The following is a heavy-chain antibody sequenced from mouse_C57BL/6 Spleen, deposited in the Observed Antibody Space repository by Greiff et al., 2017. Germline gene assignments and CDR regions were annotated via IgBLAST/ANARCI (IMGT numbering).Heavy chain of an antibody. D-gene: IGHD4-1*01. CDR2: IHPNSGST. CDR3: ARSGNWEDY. J-gene: IGHJ2*01. Sequence: QVQLQQPGAELVKPGASVKLSCKASGYTFTSYWMHWVKQRPGQGLEWIGMIHPNSGSTNSNEKFKSKATLTVDKSSSTAYMQLSSLTAEDSAVYYCARSGNWEDYWGQGTTLTVSS. V-gene: IGHV1-64*01. CDR1: GYTFTSYW.